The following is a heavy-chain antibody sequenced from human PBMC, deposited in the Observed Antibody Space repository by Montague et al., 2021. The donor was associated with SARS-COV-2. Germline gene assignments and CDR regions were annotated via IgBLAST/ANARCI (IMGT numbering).Heavy chain of an antibody. D-gene: IGHD3-10*01. V-gene: IGHV3-20*01. CDR3: SRGGGMIRGVVDF. J-gene: IGHJ4*01. CDR2: ISRSGDST. Sequence: SLRLSCAVSGFTFDNYGMSWVRQAPGKGLEWVSGISRSGDSTAYGDSVKGRFTISRDNAKNSLYLQMNSLRVEDTAFYHCSRGGGMIRGVVDFWGHGILSASPQ. CDR1: GFTFDNYG.